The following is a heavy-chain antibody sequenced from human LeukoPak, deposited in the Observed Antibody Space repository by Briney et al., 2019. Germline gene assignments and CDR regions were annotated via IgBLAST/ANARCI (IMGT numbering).Heavy chain of an antibody. CDR3: AKDPGHSADWFDP. J-gene: IGHJ5*02. Sequence: GGSPRLSCAASGFTFSSYGMHWVRQAPGKGLEWVAVISYDGSNKYYADSVKGRFTISRDNSKNTLYLQMNSLRAEDTAVYYCAKDPGHSADWFDPWGQGTLVTVSS. CDR2: ISYDGSNK. V-gene: IGHV3-30*18. CDR1: GFTFSSYG. D-gene: IGHD3-9*01.